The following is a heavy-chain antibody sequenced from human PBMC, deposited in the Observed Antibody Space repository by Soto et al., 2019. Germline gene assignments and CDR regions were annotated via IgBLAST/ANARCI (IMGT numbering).Heavy chain of an antibody. CDR1: GFTFDDYA. J-gene: IGHJ6*02. CDR2: IRGDGGST. D-gene: IGHD3-22*01. V-gene: IGHV3-43*02. Sequence: GGSLRLSCAASGFTFDDYAMHWVRQAPGKGLEWDSLIRGDGGSTYYADSVKGRFTISRDNSKNSMYLQMNSLRTEDTALYYCAKDVHPHYYDTSGYYPLRYYCMDVWGQGTTVTVSS. CDR3: AKDVHPHYYDTSGYYPLRYYCMDV.